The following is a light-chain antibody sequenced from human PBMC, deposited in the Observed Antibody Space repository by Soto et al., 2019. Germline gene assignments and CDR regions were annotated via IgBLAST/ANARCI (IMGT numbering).Light chain of an antibody. V-gene: IGKV1-33*01. Sequence: EIEMTQSPAALSVSPGQSVTLSCRSSQNIGGNLNWYQQKPGRAPKLLIYDASNLEAGVPSRFRGSGSGTDFTFTISRLQPEDIATYYCQQYENLPTFGQGTRLEI. CDR3: QQYENLPT. J-gene: IGKJ5*01. CDR1: QNIGGN. CDR2: DAS.